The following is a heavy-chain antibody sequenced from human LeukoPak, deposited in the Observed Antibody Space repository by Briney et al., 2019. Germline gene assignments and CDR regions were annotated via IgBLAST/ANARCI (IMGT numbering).Heavy chain of an antibody. Sequence: ASVKVSCKASGYTFTGYYMHWVRQVPGQGLEWMGWINPNSGGTNYAQKFQGRVTMTRDTSISTAYMELSRLRSDDTAVYYCARNRGRIAVAGVLPGYWGQGTLVTVSS. V-gene: IGHV1-2*02. CDR3: ARNRGRIAVAGVLPGY. D-gene: IGHD6-19*01. CDR1: GYTFTGYY. J-gene: IGHJ4*02. CDR2: INPNSGGT.